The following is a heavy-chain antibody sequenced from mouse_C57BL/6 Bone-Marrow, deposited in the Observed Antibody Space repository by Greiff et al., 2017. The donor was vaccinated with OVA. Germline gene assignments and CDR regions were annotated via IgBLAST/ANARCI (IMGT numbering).Heavy chain of an antibody. V-gene: IGHV1-78*01. J-gene: IGHJ4*01. Sequence: VQLQQSDAELVKPGASVKISCKASGYTFTDHTIHWMKQRPEQGLEWIGYIYPRDGSTKYNEKFKGKATLTADKSSSTAYMQLNRLTSEDSAVYFCARSYYYGSRGHDYYAMDYWGQGTPVTVSA. D-gene: IGHD1-1*01. CDR3: ARSYYYGSRGHDYYAMDY. CDR2: IYPRDGST. CDR1: GYTFTDHT.